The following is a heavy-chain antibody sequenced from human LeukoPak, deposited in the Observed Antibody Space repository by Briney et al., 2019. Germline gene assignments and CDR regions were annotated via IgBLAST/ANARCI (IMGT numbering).Heavy chain of an antibody. CDR1: GFTFSNYA. CDR3: ARSRDRFDY. Sequence: PGGSLRLSCAASGFTFSNYATHWVRQAPGKGLEWVAVFSYDGSNKYYADSVKGRFTISRDNSKNTLYLQMNSLRAEDTAVYYCARSRDRFDYWGQGTLVTVSS. V-gene: IGHV3-30-3*01. J-gene: IGHJ4*02. CDR2: FSYDGSNK. D-gene: IGHD2-2*01.